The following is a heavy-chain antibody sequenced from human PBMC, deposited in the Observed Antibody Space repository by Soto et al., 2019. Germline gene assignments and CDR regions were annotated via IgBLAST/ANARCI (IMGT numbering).Heavy chain of an antibody. V-gene: IGHV1-18*01. J-gene: IGHJ4*02. D-gene: IGHD2-15*01. Sequence: ASVKVSCKASGYSFTGFGISWVRQAPGQGLEWVGWVNATSGDTSSAQNLQGRVTVTTDTSTSTAYMEVGRLRSDDTAVYYCASTCRSGGSFYLEYWGEGTLFTV. CDR1: GYSFTGFG. CDR3: ASTCRSGGSFYLEY. CDR2: VNATSGDT.